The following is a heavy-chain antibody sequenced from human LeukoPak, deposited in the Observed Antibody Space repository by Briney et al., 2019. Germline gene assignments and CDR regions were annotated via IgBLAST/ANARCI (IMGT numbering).Heavy chain of an antibody. CDR1: GGTFSSYA. Sequence: ASVKVSCKASGGTFSSYAISWVRQAPGQGLEWMGGFIPIFGTANYAQKFQGRVTITADKSTSTAYMELSSLRSEDTAVYYCASQYSGSYQSYYYYMDVWGKGTTVTVSS. CDR2: FIPIFGTA. D-gene: IGHD1-26*01. V-gene: IGHV1-69*06. CDR3: ASQYSGSYQSYYYYMDV. J-gene: IGHJ6*03.